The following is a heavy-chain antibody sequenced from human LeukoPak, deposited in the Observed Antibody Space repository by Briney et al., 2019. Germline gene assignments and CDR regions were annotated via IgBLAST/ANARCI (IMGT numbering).Heavy chain of an antibody. Sequence: GGFLRLSCAASGFTFSSYAMSWVRQAPGKGLEWVSAIRAIGVSTYYADSVKGRFTISRDNSKNTLYLQMNSLRAEDTAVYYCAKAIRYFDWLPFDYWGQGTLVTVSS. CDR3: AKAIRYFDWLPFDY. CDR2: IRAIGVST. CDR1: GFTFSSYA. J-gene: IGHJ4*02. V-gene: IGHV3-23*01. D-gene: IGHD3-9*01.